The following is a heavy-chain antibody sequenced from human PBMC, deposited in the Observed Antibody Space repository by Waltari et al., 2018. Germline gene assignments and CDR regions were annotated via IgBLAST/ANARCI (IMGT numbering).Heavy chain of an antibody. CDR2: IYYSGST. Sequence: QLQLQESGPGLVKPSETLSLTCTVSGGSISSSSYYWGWIRQPPGKGLEWIGSIYYSGSTYYHPSLKSRVTISVDTSKNQFSLKLSSVTAADTAVYYCARDIYGDLIYYYGMDVWGQGTTVTVSS. V-gene: IGHV4-39*07. CDR1: GGSISSSSYY. CDR3: ARDIYGDLIYYYGMDV. D-gene: IGHD4-17*01. J-gene: IGHJ6*02.